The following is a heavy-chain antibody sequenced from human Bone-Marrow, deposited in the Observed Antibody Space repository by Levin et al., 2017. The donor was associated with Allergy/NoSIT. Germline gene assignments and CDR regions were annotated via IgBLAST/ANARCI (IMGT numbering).Heavy chain of an antibody. CDR2: IYYSGST. D-gene: IGHD2-15*01. CDR3: ARHGVAAANLDAFDI. V-gene: IGHV4-39*01. CDR1: GGSISSSSYY. J-gene: IGHJ3*02. Sequence: SETLSLTCTVSGGSISSSSYYWGWIRQPPGKGLEWIGSIYYSGSTYYNPSLKSRVTISVDTSKNQFSLKLSSVTAADTAVYYCARHGVAAANLDAFDIWGQGTMVTVSS.